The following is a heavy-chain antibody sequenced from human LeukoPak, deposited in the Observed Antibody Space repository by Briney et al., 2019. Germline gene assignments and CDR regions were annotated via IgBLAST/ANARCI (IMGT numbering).Heavy chain of an antibody. CDR2: IRYDGSNK. D-gene: IGHD7-27*01. J-gene: IGHJ3*02. V-gene: IGHV3-30*02. Sequence: PGGSLRLSCAASGFTFSSYGMHWVRQAPGKGLEWVALIRYDGSNKYYADSVKGRFTISRDNSKNTLYLQMNSQRADDTAVYNCAKDRLGLQPTQGAFDIWGQGTMVTVSS. CDR1: GFTFSSYG. CDR3: AKDRLGLQPTQGAFDI.